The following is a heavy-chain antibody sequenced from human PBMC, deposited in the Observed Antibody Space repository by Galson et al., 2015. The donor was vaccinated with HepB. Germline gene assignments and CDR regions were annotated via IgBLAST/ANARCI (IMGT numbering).Heavy chain of an antibody. J-gene: IGHJ4*02. CDR2: ISYDGINK. V-gene: IGHV3-30-3*01. Sequence: SLRLSCAASGFTFSNYAFHWVRQAPGKGLEWVALISYDGINKYYADSLKGRFTIYREKSKNTLFLQMNNMRGEETALYYCASLETRGMTTMPFDYWGQGTLVTVSS. D-gene: IGHD5-24*01. CDR3: ASLETRGMTTMPFDY. CDR1: GFTFSNYA.